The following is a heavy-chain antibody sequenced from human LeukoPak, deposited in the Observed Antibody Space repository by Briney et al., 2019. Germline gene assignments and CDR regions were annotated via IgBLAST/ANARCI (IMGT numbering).Heavy chain of an antibody. CDR1: GFTVSNND. J-gene: IGHJ4*02. V-gene: IGHV3-53*04. CDR2: IYSGGST. D-gene: IGHD3-16*01. CDR3: ARVGDEVAYTRGYLDY. Sequence: GGSLRLSCAASGFTVSNNDMSWVRQAPGKGLEWVSVIYSGGSTYYADSVKGRFTISRHSSKNTLYLQMNSLRAEDTPVYYCARVGDEVAYTRGYLDYWGQGTLVTVSS.